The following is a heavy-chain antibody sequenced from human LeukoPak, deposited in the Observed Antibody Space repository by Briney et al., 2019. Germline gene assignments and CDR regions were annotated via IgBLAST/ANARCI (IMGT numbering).Heavy chain of an antibody. CDR3: ATGYSAWSFGY. Sequence: PGGSLRLSCAASGVTFSSYAMYWARQAPAKGLDWVAVISYDGSNKYYADSVKGRFTISRDNSKNTLYLQMNSLRAEDTAMYFCATGYSAWSFGYWGQGTLVTVSS. CDR1: GVTFSSYA. CDR2: ISYDGSNK. J-gene: IGHJ4*02. V-gene: IGHV3-30-3*01. D-gene: IGHD6-19*01.